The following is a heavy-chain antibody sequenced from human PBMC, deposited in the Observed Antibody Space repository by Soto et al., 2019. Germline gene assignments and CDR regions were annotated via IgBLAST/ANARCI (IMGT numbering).Heavy chain of an antibody. CDR2: IIPIFGTA. CDR1: GGTFSSYA. Sequence: SVKVSCKASGGTFSSYAISWVRQAPGQGLEWMGGIIPIFGTANYAQKFQGRVTITADESTSTAYMELSSLRSEDAAVYYCARRAGNSGAFGIWGQGTMVTVSS. J-gene: IGHJ3*02. D-gene: IGHD6-19*01. V-gene: IGHV1-69*13. CDR3: ARRAGNSGAFGI.